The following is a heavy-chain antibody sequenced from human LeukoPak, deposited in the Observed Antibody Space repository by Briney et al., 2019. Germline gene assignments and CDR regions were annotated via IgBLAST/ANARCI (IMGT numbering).Heavy chain of an antibody. CDR2: MNPNSSNT. J-gene: IGHJ4*02. CDR1: GYTFTSYD. CDR3: AVPEGSAPGFDY. V-gene: IGHV1-8*01. Sequence: ASVKVSCKASGYTFTSYDINWVRQATGQGLEWMGWMNPNSSNTGYAQKFQGRVTMTRNTSISTAYMELSSLRSEDTAVYYCAVPEGSAPGFDYWGQGTLVTVSS. D-gene: IGHD1-26*01.